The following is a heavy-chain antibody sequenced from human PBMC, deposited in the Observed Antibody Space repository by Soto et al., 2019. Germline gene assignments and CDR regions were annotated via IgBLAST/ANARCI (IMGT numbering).Heavy chain of an antibody. J-gene: IGHJ5*02. CDR1: GGSISSGGYY. D-gene: IGHD3-10*01. CDR2: IYYSGST. V-gene: IGHV4-31*03. Sequence: SETLSLTCTVSGGSISSGGYYWSWIRQHPGKGLEWIGYIYYSGSTYYNPSLKSRVTISVDTSKNQFSLKLSSVTAADTAVYYCSSGIYYNDCILGFDPWAQGTLVPVSP. CDR3: SSGIYYNDCILGFDP.